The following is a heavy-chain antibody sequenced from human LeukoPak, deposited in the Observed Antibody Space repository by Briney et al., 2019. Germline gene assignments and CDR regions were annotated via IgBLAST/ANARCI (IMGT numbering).Heavy chain of an antibody. D-gene: IGHD4-17*01. CDR3: ARDSPGHGDYGFDP. J-gene: IGHJ5*02. CDR1: GGSISSSSYY. Sequence: PSETLSLTCTVSGGSISSSSYYWGWIRQPPGKGLEWIGTIYYSGGTYYNPPLKSRVTISVDTSKNQFSLKLSSVTAADTAVYYCARDSPGHGDYGFDPWGQGTLVTVSS. V-gene: IGHV4-39*07. CDR2: IYYSGGT.